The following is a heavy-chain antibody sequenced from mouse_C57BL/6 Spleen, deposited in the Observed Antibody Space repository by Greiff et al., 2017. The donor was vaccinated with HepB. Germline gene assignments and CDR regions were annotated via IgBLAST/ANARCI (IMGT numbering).Heavy chain of an antibody. CDR1: GFTFSDYY. V-gene: IGHV5-12*01. CDR3: ARQEEDYGSSYGYWYFDV. CDR2: ISNGGGST. J-gene: IGHJ1*03. D-gene: IGHD1-1*01. Sequence: EVKLMESGGGLVQPGGSLKLSCAASGFTFSDYYMYWVRQTPEKRLEWVAYISNGGGSTYYPDTVKGRFTISRDNAKNTLYLQMSRLKSEDTAMYYCARQEEDYGSSYGYWYFDVWGTGTTVTVSS.